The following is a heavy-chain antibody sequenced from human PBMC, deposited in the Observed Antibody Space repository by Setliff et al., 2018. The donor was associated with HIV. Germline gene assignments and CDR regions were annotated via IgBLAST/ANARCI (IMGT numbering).Heavy chain of an antibody. CDR3: ASGYSSSSYFDY. Sequence: SETLSLTCTVSGVSIDTHYWSWIRQSPGKGLEWIGHFYYRGSPRYNPPLRSRVTISGDMSKNQFSLKLHSMAAADTAVYFCASGYSSSSYFDYWGQGSLVTVSS. D-gene: IGHD6-6*01. J-gene: IGHJ4*02. CDR2: FYYRGSP. V-gene: IGHV4-59*11. CDR1: GVSIDTHY.